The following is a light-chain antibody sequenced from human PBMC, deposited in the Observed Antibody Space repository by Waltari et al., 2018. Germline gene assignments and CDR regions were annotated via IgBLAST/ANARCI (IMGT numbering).Light chain of an antibody. V-gene: IGLV1-40*01. J-gene: IGLJ2*01. CDR1: TPNIGDPYD. Sequence: QSVLTQPPSASAAPGPRVTIPRSGSTPNIGDPYDVHWYQQHPGTAPKLLSFANVHRPSGVPDRFSGSKSGTSASLAITGLQAEDEADYYCQSYDRRLEVIFGGGTKLAVL. CDR3: QSYDRRLEVI. CDR2: ANV.